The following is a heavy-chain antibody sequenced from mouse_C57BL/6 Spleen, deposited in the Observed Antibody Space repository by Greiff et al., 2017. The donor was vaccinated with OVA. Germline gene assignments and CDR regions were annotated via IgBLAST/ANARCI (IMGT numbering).Heavy chain of an antibody. CDR2: ISSGSSTI. J-gene: IGHJ2*01. Sequence: EVKVVESGGGLVKPGGSLKLSCAASGFTFSDYGMHWVRQAPEKGLEWVAYISSGSSTIYYADTVKGRFTISRDNAKNTLFLQMTSLRSEDTAMYYCARSNWDAFDYWGQGTTLTVSS. V-gene: IGHV5-17*01. CDR3: ARSNWDAFDY. D-gene: IGHD4-1*01. CDR1: GFTFSDYG.